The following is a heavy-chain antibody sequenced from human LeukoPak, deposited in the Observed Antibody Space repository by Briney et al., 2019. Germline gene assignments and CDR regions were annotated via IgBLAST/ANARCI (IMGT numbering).Heavy chain of an antibody. CDR2: INHSGST. CDR1: GGSISSGSYY. Sequence: PSETLSLTCTVSGGSISSGSYYWSWIRQPPGKGLEWIGEINHSGSTNYNPSLKSRVTISVDTSKNQFSLKLSSVTAADTAVYYCARRRGWFGRNWFDPWGQGTLVTVSS. D-gene: IGHD3-10*01. J-gene: IGHJ5*02. CDR3: ARRRGWFGRNWFDP. V-gene: IGHV4-39*07.